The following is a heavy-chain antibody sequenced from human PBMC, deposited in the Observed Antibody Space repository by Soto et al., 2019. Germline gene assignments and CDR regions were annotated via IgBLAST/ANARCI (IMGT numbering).Heavy chain of an antibody. CDR2: INPSGGST. V-gene: IGHV1-46*01. CDR3: AREDMITFGGVIAP. Sequence: QVQLVQSGAEVKKPGASVKVSCKASGYTFTSYYMHWVRQAPGQGLEWMGIINPSGGSTSYAQKFQGRVTXTRXTXKSTVYMELSSLRSEDTAVYYCAREDMITFGGVIAPWGQGTLVTVSS. J-gene: IGHJ5*02. CDR1: GYTFTSYY. D-gene: IGHD3-16*01.